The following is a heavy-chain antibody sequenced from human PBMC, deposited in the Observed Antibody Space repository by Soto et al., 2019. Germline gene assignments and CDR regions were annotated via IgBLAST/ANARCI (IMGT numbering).Heavy chain of an antibody. CDR1: GGTFSSYT. D-gene: IGHD3-10*01. V-gene: IGHV1-69*08. CDR3: AREGYGSGSYYNAFAY. CDR2: IIPILGIA. J-gene: IGHJ4*02. Sequence: QVQLVQSGAEVKKPGSSVKVSCKASGGTFSSYTISWVRQAPGQGLEWMGRIIPILGIANYAQKFQGRVTITADKSTSTAYMELSSLRSEDTAVYYCAREGYGSGSYYNAFAYWGQGTLVTVSS.